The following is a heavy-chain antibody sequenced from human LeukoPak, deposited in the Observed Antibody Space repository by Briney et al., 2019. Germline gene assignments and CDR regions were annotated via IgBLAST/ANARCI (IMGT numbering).Heavy chain of an antibody. Sequence: PSETLSLTCTVSGDSIISHSDYWGWIRQPPGTGLEWLGSIYYSGSAYYNVPLMSRVVLSVDTSKNQFSLKLTSVTAADTAMYFCVRERTEGYYDNSGSFDYWGQGTLVTVSS. J-gene: IGHJ4*02. V-gene: IGHV4-39*07. CDR1: GDSIISHSDY. CDR3: VRERTEGYYDNSGSFDY. CDR2: IYYSGSA. D-gene: IGHD3-22*01.